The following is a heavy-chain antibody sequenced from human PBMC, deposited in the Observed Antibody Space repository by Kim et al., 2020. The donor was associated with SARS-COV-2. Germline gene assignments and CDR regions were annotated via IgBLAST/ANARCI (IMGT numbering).Heavy chain of an antibody. J-gene: IGHJ4*02. CDR3: AKGRGSGRSSFDY. CDR2: VNSGVSNT. D-gene: IGHD3-10*01. CDR1: GFTFTSYA. Sequence: GGSLRLSCAASGFTFTSYAMNWVRQAPGKGLEWVSSVNSGVSNTYYADSVKGRFTISRDNSKNTLYLQMNSLRAEDTAVYYCAKGRGSGRSSFDYWGQGTLVTVAA. V-gene: IGHV3-23*03.